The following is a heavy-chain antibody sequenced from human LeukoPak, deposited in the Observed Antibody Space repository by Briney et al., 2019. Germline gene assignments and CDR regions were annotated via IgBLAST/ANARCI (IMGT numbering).Heavy chain of an antibody. V-gene: IGHV1-8*01. CDR1: GYTVTSFV. D-gene: IGHD7-27*01. CDR3: ARGPPNWGYDY. CDR2: ISHNSGDT. Sequence: GSVTVSCTASGYTVTSFVFNWVRQAAGKRPRGMGWISHNSGDTGYAQKFQDRVTMSRNTSKSTAYMELSSLRSDDTAVYYCARGPPNWGYDYWGQGTLVTVSS. J-gene: IGHJ4*02.